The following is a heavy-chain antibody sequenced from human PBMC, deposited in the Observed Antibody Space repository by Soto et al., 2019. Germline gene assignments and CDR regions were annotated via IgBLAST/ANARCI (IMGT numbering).Heavy chain of an antibody. CDR3: VRLWATMVRGVPLRSGDDYGMDV. Sequence: GASVKISCTASGGASTGYYMNWLRHAPGQGLEWMGAINPNIGATNYAQKFQGRVTMTRDTSLSTVYMELSRVRSDDRAVYYCVRLWATMVRGVPLRSGDDYGMDVWGQGTTVTVSS. CDR2: INPNIGAT. V-gene: IGHV1-2*02. D-gene: IGHD3-10*01. J-gene: IGHJ6*02. CDR1: GGASTGYY.